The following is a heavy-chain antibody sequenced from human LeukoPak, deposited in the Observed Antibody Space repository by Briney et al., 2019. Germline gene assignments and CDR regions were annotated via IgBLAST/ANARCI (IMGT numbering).Heavy chain of an antibody. CDR3: ARDRSYYYDSSGPYDDALDI. D-gene: IGHD3-22*01. Sequence: PGGSLRLSCAASGFTFSSYWMSWVRQAPGKGLEWVANIKQDGSEKYYVDSVKGRFTISRDNAKNSLYLQMNSLRAEDTAVYYCARDRSYYYDSSGPYDDALDIWGQGTMVTVSS. CDR1: GFTFSSYW. CDR2: IKQDGSEK. V-gene: IGHV3-7*01. J-gene: IGHJ3*02.